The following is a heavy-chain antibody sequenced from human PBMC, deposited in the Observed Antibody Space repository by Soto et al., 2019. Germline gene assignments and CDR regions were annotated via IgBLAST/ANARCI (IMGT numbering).Heavy chain of an antibody. CDR2: INAGNGNT. CDR1: GYTCTSYA. V-gene: IGHV1-3*01. D-gene: IGHD1-26*01. CDR3: ARGARELMADYYGMDV. Sequence: ASVKVSCKASGYTCTSYAMHWVRQAPGQRLEWMGWINAGNGNTKYSQKFQGRVTITRDTSASTAYMELSSLRSEDTAVYYCARGARELMADYYGMDVWGQGTTVTVSS. J-gene: IGHJ6*02.